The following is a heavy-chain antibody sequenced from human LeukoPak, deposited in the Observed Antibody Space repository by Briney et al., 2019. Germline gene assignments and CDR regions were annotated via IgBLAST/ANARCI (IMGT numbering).Heavy chain of an antibody. Sequence: GGSLRLACAASEFTFSSYSMNWVRQAPGKGLEWVSSLSGSSSYIYYADSVKGRFTISRDNARNSLYLQMNSLRAEDTAVYYCARDSQAYCSGGSCSMFDYWGQGTLVTVSS. CDR2: LSGSSSYI. V-gene: IGHV3-21*01. D-gene: IGHD2-15*01. CDR3: ARDSQAYCSGGSCSMFDY. CDR1: EFTFSSYS. J-gene: IGHJ4*02.